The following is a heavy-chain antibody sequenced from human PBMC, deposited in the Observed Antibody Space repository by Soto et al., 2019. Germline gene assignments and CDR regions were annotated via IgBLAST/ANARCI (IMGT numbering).Heavy chain of an antibody. CDR1: GFDFSSFA. CDR2: ISYDGSNE. Sequence: QVLWVESGGGVVQPGASLRLSCAASGFDFSSFAMQWVRQAPGKGLEWVTTISYDGSNEYYGDSVKGRFTISRDNSKNTLHLQMNSLRTDDTGIYYCARVLDYWGQGTLVTVSS. V-gene: IGHV3-30*03. CDR3: ARVLDY. J-gene: IGHJ4*02.